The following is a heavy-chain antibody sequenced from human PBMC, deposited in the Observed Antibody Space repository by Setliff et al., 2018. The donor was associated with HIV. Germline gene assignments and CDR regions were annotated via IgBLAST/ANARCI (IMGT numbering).Heavy chain of an antibody. J-gene: IGHJ3*02. CDR3: ASGGVDFVWGSYSPVPI. V-gene: IGHV4-39*07. Sequence: SETLSLTCTVSGGSIGSTDYYWGWIRQPPGKGLEWIGTIDYSGNTYYNPSLKSRVTISVDTSKNQFSLKLSSVTAADTAVYYCASGGVDFVWGSYSPVPIWGQGTMVPSPQ. D-gene: IGHD3-16*01. CDR2: IDYSGNT. CDR1: GGSIGSTDYY.